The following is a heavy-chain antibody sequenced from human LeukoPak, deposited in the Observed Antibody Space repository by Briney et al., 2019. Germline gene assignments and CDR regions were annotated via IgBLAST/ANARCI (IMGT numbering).Heavy chain of an antibody. CDR1: GFTFSSYE. Sequence: GSLRISCAASGFTFSSYEMNWVRQAPGQGLEWISYIGSSGRAIYYADSVKGRFTISRDNAKNSLYLQMDSLRAEDTAVYYCARIGYDWNLFDFWGQGTLVTVSS. J-gene: IGHJ4*02. CDR2: IGSSGRAI. V-gene: IGHV3-48*03. D-gene: IGHD1-20*01. CDR3: ARIGYDWNLFDF.